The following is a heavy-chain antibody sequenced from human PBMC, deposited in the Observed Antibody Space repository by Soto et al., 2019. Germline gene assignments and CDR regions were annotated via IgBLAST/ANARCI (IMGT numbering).Heavy chain of an antibody. J-gene: IGHJ4*02. CDR2: IWYDGSNK. Sequence: QVQLVESGGGVVQPGRSLRLSCAASGVTFSSYGMHWVRQAPGKGLEWVAVIWYDGSNKYYADSVKGRFTISRDNSKNTLYLQMNSLRAEDTAVYYCARDGIGEYNWNYLDYWGQGTLVTVSS. CDR3: ARDGIGEYNWNYLDY. CDR1: GVTFSSYG. D-gene: IGHD1-20*01. V-gene: IGHV3-33*01.